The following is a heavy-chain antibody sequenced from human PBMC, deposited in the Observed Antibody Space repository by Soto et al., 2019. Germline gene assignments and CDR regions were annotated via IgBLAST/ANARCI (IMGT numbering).Heavy chain of an antibody. Sequence: GASVKVSCKASDYTFTSYGISWVRQAPGQGLEWMGWISAYNGNTNYAQKLQGRVTMTTDTSTSTAYMELRSLRSDDTAVYYCARAPRGAAPYYYYGMDVWGQGTTVTVSS. V-gene: IGHV1-18*01. J-gene: IGHJ6*02. CDR3: ARAPRGAAPYYYYGMDV. CDR2: ISAYNGNT. CDR1: DYTFTSYG. D-gene: IGHD6-6*01.